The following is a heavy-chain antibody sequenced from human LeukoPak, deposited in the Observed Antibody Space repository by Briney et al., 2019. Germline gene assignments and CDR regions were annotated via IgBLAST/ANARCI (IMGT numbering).Heavy chain of an antibody. J-gene: IGHJ4*02. CDR1: GFTFSSYG. CDR3: AKAHFVDERVPAATPADY. CDR2: IRYDGSNK. Sequence: PGGSPRLSCAASGFTFSSYGMHWVRQAPGKGLEWVAFIRYDGSNKYYADSVKGRFTISRDNSKNTLYLQMNSLRAEDTAVYYCAKAHFVDERVPAATPADYWGQGTLVTVSS. V-gene: IGHV3-30*02. D-gene: IGHD2-2*01.